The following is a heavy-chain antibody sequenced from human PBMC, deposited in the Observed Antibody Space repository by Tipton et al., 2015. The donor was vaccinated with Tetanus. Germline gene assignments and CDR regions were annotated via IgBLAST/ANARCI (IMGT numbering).Heavy chain of an antibody. CDR1: GGSISSYY. CDR2: IYTSEST. D-gene: IGHD3-10*01. CDR3: ARDNRVPLRFGELLEFYYYYGMDV. Sequence: TLSLTCTVSGGSISSYYWSWIRQPAGKGLEWIGRIYTSESTNYNPSLKSRLTMSVDTSKNQFSLRLNSVTAADTAVYYCARDNRVPLRFGELLEFYYYYGMDVRGQGTTVTVSS. V-gene: IGHV4-4*07. J-gene: IGHJ6*02.